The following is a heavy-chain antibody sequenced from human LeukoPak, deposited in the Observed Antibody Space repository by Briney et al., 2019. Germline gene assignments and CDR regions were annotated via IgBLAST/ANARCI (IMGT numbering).Heavy chain of an antibody. J-gene: IGHJ4*02. Sequence: SETLSLTCTVSGGSISSSSYYWGWIRQPPGKGLEWIGSIYYSGSTYYNPSLKSRVTISVDTSKNQFFLKLSSVTAADTAVYYCASLPADYGDYWGQGTLVTVSS. CDR1: GGSISSSSYY. CDR2: IYYSGST. V-gene: IGHV4-39*01. CDR3: ASLPADYGDY.